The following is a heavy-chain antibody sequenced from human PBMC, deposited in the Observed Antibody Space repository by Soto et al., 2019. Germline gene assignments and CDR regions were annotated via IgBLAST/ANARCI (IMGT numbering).Heavy chain of an antibody. CDR2: IIPILGIA. CDR1: GGTFSSYT. J-gene: IGHJ6*02. Sequence: QVQLVQSGAEVKKPGSSVKVSCKASGGTFSSYTISWVRQAPGQGHEWMGRIIPILGIANYAQKFQGRVTITADKSTSTAYMELSSLRSEDTAVYYCARDGGYYGSGMYGMDVWGQGTTVTVSS. D-gene: IGHD3-10*01. V-gene: IGHV1-69*08. CDR3: ARDGGYYGSGMYGMDV.